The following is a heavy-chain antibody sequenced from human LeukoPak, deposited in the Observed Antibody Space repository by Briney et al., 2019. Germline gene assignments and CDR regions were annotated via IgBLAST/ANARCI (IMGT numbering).Heavy chain of an antibody. Sequence: GGSLRLSCTGSGFTFGDYAMSWVRQAPGKGLEWVGFIRSTASGGTAEYAASVKGRFTISRDDSKSIAYLQTNSLKTEDTAVYYCTRDGRNYGSGRVFDYWGQGTLVTVSS. CDR1: GFTFGDYA. V-gene: IGHV3-49*04. D-gene: IGHD3-10*01. CDR3: TRDGRNYGSGRVFDY. J-gene: IGHJ4*02. CDR2: IRSTASGGTA.